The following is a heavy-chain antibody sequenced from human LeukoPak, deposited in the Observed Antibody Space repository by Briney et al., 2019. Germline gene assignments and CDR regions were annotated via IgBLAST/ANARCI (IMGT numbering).Heavy chain of an antibody. Sequence: GRSLRLSCAASGFPFNSYDMHWVRQAPGKGLEWVAVISYDGSNKYSADSVKGRFTISRDNSKNTLYLQMNSLRTEDTAVYYCAKAGVDTAMVTYFDYWGQGTLVTVSS. D-gene: IGHD5-18*01. V-gene: IGHV3-30*18. CDR3: AKAGVDTAMVTYFDY. CDR2: ISYDGSNK. J-gene: IGHJ4*02. CDR1: GFPFNSYD.